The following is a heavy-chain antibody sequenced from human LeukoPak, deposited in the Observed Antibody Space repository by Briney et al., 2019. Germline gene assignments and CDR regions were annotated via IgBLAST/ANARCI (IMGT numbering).Heavy chain of an antibody. CDR2: INPNSGGT. Sequence: VSVKVSCKASGYTFTGYYMHWVRQAPGQGLEWMGWINPNSGGTNYAQKFQGRVTMTRDTSISTAYMELSRLRSDDTAVYYCARDHHIAVAGTGGYWGQGTLVTVSS. J-gene: IGHJ4*02. CDR1: GYTFTGYY. D-gene: IGHD6-19*01. CDR3: ARDHHIAVAGTGGY. V-gene: IGHV1-2*02.